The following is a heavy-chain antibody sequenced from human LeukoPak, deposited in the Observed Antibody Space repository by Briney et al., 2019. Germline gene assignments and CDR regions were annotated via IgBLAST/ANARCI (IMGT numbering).Heavy chain of an antibody. CDR3: AKQYCSGGSCYSGDYFDY. CDR2: IRYDGSNK. D-gene: IGHD2-15*01. CDR1: GFTFSSYS. V-gene: IGHV3-30*02. J-gene: IGHJ4*02. Sequence: GGSLRLSCAASGFTFSSYSMNWVRQAPGKGLEWVAFIRYDGSNKYYAESVKGRFTISRDNSKNTLYLQMNSLRAEDTAVYYCAKQYCSGGSCYSGDYFDYWGQGTLVTVSS.